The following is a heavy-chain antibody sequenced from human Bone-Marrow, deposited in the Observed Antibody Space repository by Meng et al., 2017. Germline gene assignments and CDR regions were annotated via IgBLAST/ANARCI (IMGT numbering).Heavy chain of an antibody. CDR3: ARDREMATIYGVDY. V-gene: IGHV3-33*01. D-gene: IGHD5-24*01. CDR1: GFTFSSYG. Sequence: SLKISCAASGFTFSSYGMHWVRQAPGKGLEWVAVIWYDGSNKYYADSVKGRFTISRDNSKNTLYLQMNSLRAEDTAVYYCARDREMATIYGVDYWGQGTLVTVSS. J-gene: IGHJ4*02. CDR2: IWYDGSNK.